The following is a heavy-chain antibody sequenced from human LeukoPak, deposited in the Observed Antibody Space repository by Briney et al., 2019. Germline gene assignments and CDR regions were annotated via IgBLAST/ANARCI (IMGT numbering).Heavy chain of an antibody. Sequence: GGSLRLSCAASGFTFDDYGMSWVRQAPGKGLEWVSGINWNGGSTGYADSVKGRFTISRDNAKNSLYLQMNSLRAEDTALYHCARVRGDSICSSTSCRTGGAGYYYMDVWGKGTTVTVSS. CDR2: INWNGGST. CDR3: ARVRGDSICSSTSCRTGGAGYYYMDV. J-gene: IGHJ6*03. V-gene: IGHV3-20*01. CDR1: GFTFDDYG. D-gene: IGHD2-2*01.